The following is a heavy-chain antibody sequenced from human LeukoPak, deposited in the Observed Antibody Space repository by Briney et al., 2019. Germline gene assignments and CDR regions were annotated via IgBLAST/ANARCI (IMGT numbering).Heavy chain of an antibody. V-gene: IGHV3-48*04. CDR1: GFTFSSYS. CDR2: ISSSSSTI. CDR3: ARGGHYYDSSGSPFDI. J-gene: IGHJ3*02. D-gene: IGHD3-22*01. Sequence: GGSLRLSCAASGFTFSSYSMNWVRQAPGKRLEWVSYISSSSSTIYYADSVKGRFTISRDNAKNSLYLQMNSLRAEDTAVYYCARGGHYYDSSGSPFDIWGQGTMVTVSS.